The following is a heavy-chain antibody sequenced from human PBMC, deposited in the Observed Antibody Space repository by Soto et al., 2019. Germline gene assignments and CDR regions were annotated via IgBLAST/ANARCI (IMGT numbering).Heavy chain of an antibody. CDR2: ISGSGGST. V-gene: IGHV3-23*01. CDR3: AKCITMVRGVNYFDY. Sequence: GGSLRLSCAASGFTFSSYAMSWVRQAPGKGLEWVSAISGSGGSTYYADSVKGRFTISRDNSKNTLYLQMNSLRAEDTAVYYCAKCITMVRGVNYFDYWVQGTLGTVSA. CDR1: GFTFSSYA. D-gene: IGHD3-10*01. J-gene: IGHJ4*02.